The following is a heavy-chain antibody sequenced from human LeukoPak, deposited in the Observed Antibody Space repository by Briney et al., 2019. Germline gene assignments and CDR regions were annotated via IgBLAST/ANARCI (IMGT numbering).Heavy chain of an antibody. CDR3: AREGVRGVIIKGFDY. J-gene: IGHJ4*02. CDR1: GYIFTGYY. CDR2: TNPKSGAT. Sequence: ASVKVSCKASGYIFTGYYMHWVRQAPGQGLEWMGWTNPKSGATNYAEKFQGRVTMTRDTSTSTVYMELSSLRSEDTAVYYCAREGVRGVIIKGFDYWGQGTLVTVSS. V-gene: IGHV1-2*02. D-gene: IGHD3-10*01.